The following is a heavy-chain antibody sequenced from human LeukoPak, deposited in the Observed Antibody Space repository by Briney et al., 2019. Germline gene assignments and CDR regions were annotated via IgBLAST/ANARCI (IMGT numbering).Heavy chain of an antibody. CDR2: IHYTGST. Sequence: KPSETLSLTCTVSGGSISSSSYYWGWIRQPPGKGLECIGYIHYTGSTNYNPSLKSRVTISVDTSKSQFSLKLSSVTAADTAIYYCARGGYYGSGNDFRFDPWGQGTLVTVSS. J-gene: IGHJ5*02. CDR1: GGSISSSSYY. D-gene: IGHD3-10*01. CDR3: ARGGYYGSGNDFRFDP. V-gene: IGHV4-61*05.